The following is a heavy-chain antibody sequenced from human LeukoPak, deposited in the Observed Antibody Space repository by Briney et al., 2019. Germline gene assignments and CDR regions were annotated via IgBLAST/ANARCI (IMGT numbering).Heavy chain of an antibody. CDR1: GYTFTSYG. Sequence: ASVKVSCKASGYTFTSYGISWVRQAPGQGLEWMGWISAYNGNTNYAQKLQGRFTITTDTSTSTAYMELRSLRSDDTAVYYCALSVWGHGSGLNYWGQGTLVTVSS. D-gene: IGHD6-19*01. V-gene: IGHV1-18*01. J-gene: IGHJ4*02. CDR3: ALSVWGHGSGLNY. CDR2: ISAYNGNT.